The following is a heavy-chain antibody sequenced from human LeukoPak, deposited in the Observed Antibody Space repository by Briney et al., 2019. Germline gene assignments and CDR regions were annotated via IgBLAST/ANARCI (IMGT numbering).Heavy chain of an antibody. CDR3: ARTSGSYYILPPDY. J-gene: IGHJ4*02. Sequence: PSETLSLTCTVSGGSISSYYWSWIRQPPGTGLEWIGYIYYSGSTNYNPSLKSRVTISVDTSKNQFSLKLSSVTAADTPVYYCARTSGSYYILPPDYWGQGTLVTVSS. D-gene: IGHD1-26*01. CDR1: GGSISSYY. CDR2: IYYSGST. V-gene: IGHV4-59*01.